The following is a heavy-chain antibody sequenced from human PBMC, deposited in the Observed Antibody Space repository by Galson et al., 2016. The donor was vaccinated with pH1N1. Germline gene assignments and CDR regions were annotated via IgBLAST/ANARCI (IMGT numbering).Heavy chain of an antibody. CDR3: SKGLIMIFEV. J-gene: IGHJ4*02. CDR2: ISGSGGST. CDR1: GFTFSSYA. V-gene: IGHV3-23*01. D-gene: IGHD3/OR15-3a*01. Sequence: LRLSCAASGFTFSSYAMNWVRQAPGKGLEWVPAISGSGGSTYYADSVKGRFTISRDNSKNKTYLQINILRAEDTAAYYGSKGLIMIFEVWGQGTLVTVSS.